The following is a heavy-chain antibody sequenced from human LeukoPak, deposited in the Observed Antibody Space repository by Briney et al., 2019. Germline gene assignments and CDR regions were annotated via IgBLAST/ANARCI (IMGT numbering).Heavy chain of an antibody. J-gene: IGHJ4*02. CDR2: ISWNSGII. Sequence: GGSLRLSCAASGFTFDDSAMHWVRQAPGKGLEWVSGISWNSGIIGYADSVKGRFTISRDNAKNSLYLQMNSLRAEDTAVYYCARSCCSGYPYYFDYWGQGTLVTVSS. V-gene: IGHV3-9*01. CDR1: GFTFDDSA. CDR3: ARSCCSGYPYYFDY. D-gene: IGHD3-22*01.